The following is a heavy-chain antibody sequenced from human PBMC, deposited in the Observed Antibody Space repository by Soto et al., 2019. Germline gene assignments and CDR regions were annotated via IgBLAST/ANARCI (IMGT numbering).Heavy chain of an antibody. Sequence: XESLSLSCAASGFTFSDYDMSWIRQAPGKGLEWVSYISSSSSYTNYADSVKGRFTISRDNAKNSLYLQMNSLRAEDTAVYYCAGYLRGYSYGYDWGQGTLVTVSS. J-gene: IGHJ4*02. CDR3: AGYLRGYSYGYD. CDR2: ISSSSSYT. D-gene: IGHD5-18*01. CDR1: GFTFSDYD. V-gene: IGHV3-11*06.